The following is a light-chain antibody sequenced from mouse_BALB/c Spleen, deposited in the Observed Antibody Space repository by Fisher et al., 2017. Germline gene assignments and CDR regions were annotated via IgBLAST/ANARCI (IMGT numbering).Light chain of an antibody. CDR2: DTS. V-gene: IGKV4-55*01. J-gene: IGKJ2*01. CDR1: SSVSY. Sequence: IVMTQSPAIMSASPGEKVTMTCSASSSVSYMYWYQQKPGSSPRLLIYDTSKLASGVPARFSGSGSGTSYSLTISSMEAEDAATYYCQQWSSNPYTFGGGTKLEIK. CDR3: QQWSSNPYT.